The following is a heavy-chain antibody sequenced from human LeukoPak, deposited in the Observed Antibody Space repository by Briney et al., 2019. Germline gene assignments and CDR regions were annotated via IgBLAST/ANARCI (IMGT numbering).Heavy chain of an antibody. CDR3: ARGSGYYDTGSFSFVDN. CDR2: TYYRSQWFI. V-gene: IGHV6-1*01. D-gene: IGHD6-25*01. Sequence: SQTLSLTCAISGDSVSSDSAAWNWIRQSPSRGLEWLGRTYYRSQWFIDYAVSVKTRITIKADTSRNQSSLELNSVTPEDTGVYYCARGSGYYDTGSFSFVDNWGQGTVVTVSS. CDR1: GDSVSSDSAA. J-gene: IGHJ4*02.